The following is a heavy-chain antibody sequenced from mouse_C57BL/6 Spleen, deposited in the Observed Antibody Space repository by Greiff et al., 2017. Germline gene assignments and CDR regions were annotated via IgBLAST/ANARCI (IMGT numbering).Heavy chain of an antibody. CDR1: GFSLSTFGMG. J-gene: IGHJ4*01. Sequence: QVTLKESGPGILQPSQTLSLTCSFSGFSLSTFGMGVGWIRQPSGKGLEWLAHIWWDDDKYYNPALKSRLTISKDTSKNQVFLKIANVDTADTATYYCARMPRIYYDYDNAMDYWGQGTSVTVSS. V-gene: IGHV8-8*01. CDR3: ARMPRIYYDYDNAMDY. CDR2: IWWDDDK. D-gene: IGHD2-4*01.